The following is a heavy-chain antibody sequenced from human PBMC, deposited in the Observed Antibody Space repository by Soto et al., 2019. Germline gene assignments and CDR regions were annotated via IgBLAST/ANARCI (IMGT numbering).Heavy chain of an antibody. Sequence: QVQLVESGGGVVQPGRSLRLSCAASGFTFSSYGMHWVRQAPGKGLEWVAVIWYDGSNKYYADYVKGRFTISRDNSKNTLYLQMIRLRAEDTSVYYCARDSGWENWVQRILVTVSS. J-gene: IGHJ4*02. V-gene: IGHV3-33*01. D-gene: IGHD6-19*01. CDR2: IWYDGSNK. CDR3: ARDSGWEN. CDR1: GFTFSSYG.